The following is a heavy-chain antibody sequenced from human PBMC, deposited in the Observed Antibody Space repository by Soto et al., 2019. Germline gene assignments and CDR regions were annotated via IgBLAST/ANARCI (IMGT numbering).Heavy chain of an antibody. CDR1: GGSIISNYW. Sequence: SETLSLTCAVSGGSIISNYWWAWIRQSPGEGLVWIGSIYHSVTTYYNPSLESRVIISVDTPESRFALRLTSVTAADSAVYYCARTDNVGYYPYWGQGTLVPVSS. CDR2: IYHSVTT. CDR3: ARTDNVGYYPY. J-gene: IGHJ4*02. V-gene: IGHV4-38-2*01. D-gene: IGHD2-2*03.